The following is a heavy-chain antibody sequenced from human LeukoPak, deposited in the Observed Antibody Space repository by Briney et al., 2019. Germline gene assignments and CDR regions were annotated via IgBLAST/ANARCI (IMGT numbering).Heavy chain of an antibody. CDR3: TRDAEYSSSLTE. V-gene: IGHV3-21*01. CDR2: ISSSSSYI. J-gene: IGHJ4*02. D-gene: IGHD6-6*01. CDR1: GFTVSSNY. Sequence: GGSLRLSCAASGFTVSSNYMSWVRQAPGKGLEWVSSISSSSSYIYYADSVKGRFTISRDNARKSLYLQMNSLRAEDTALYYCTRDAEYSSSLTEWGQGTLVTVSS.